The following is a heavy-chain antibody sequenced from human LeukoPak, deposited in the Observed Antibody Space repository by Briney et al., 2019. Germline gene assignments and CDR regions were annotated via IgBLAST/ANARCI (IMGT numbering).Heavy chain of an antibody. D-gene: IGHD4-11*01. Sequence: GGSLRLSCAASGFSVSSNYMTWVRQAPGKGLEWVSVFYAGATTYYADSVKDRFTISKDISKNTLSLQMNNLRAEDTAVYFCARFRDSHYLAPFDFWGQGALVTVSS. V-gene: IGHV3-53*01. CDR2: FYAGATT. J-gene: IGHJ4*02. CDR3: ARFRDSHYLAPFDF. CDR1: GFSVSSNY.